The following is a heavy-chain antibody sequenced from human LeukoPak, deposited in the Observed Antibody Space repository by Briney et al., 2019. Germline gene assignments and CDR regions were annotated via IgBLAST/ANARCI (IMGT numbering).Heavy chain of an antibody. V-gene: IGHV3-73*01. CDR2: IRSKANSYAT. D-gene: IGHD6-19*01. CDR1: GFTFSGSA. CDR3: TRHQWLVNFDY. J-gene: IGHJ4*02. Sequence: GGSLRLSCAAYGFTFSGSAMHWVRQASGKGLEWVGRIRSKANSYATAYAASVKGRFTISRDDSKNTTYLQMNSLKTEDTAVYYCTRHQWLVNFDYWGQGTLVTVSS.